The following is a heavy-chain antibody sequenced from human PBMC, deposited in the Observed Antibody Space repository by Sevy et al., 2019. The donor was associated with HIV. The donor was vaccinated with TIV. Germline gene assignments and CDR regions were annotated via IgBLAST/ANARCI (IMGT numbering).Heavy chain of an antibody. J-gene: IGHJ4*02. V-gene: IGHV1-18*01. CDR3: ARAYCRGGRCYSLAY. CDR1: GYTFTSYR. Sequence: ASVKVSCHTSGYTFTSYRISWVRQAPGQGLEWMGWISAHNGDTDYVRNFQGRVTMITGTSTSTAYMGLRSLRSDDTAVYYCARAYCRGGRCYSLAYWGQGTLVTVSS. D-gene: IGHD2-15*01. CDR2: ISAHNGDT.